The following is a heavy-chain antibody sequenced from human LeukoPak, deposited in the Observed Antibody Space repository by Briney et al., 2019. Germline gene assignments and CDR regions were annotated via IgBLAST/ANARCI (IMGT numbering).Heavy chain of an antibody. J-gene: IGHJ4*02. V-gene: IGHV3-66*01. Sequence: GGSLRLSCAASGFTVSSNYMSWVRQAPGKGLEWVSVIYSGGSTYYADSVKGRFTISRDNSKNTLYLQMNSLRAEDTAVYYCAREGYDSSGYFWFDYWGQGTLVNVSS. CDR2: IYSGGST. CDR1: GFTVSSNY. D-gene: IGHD3-22*01. CDR3: AREGYDSSGYFWFDY.